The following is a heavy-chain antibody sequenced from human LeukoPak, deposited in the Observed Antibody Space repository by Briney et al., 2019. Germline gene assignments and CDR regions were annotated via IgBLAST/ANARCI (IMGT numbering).Heavy chain of an antibody. D-gene: IGHD3-22*01. Sequence: SVKVSCRASGGTFSSYAISWVRQAPGQGLEWMGRIIPILGIANYAQKFQGRVTITADKSTSTAYMELSSLRSEDTAVYYCARDPYLRYYYDSSGYLDYWGQGTLVTVSS. V-gene: IGHV1-69*04. J-gene: IGHJ4*02. CDR2: IIPILGIA. CDR3: ARDPYLRYYYDSSGYLDY. CDR1: GGTFSSYA.